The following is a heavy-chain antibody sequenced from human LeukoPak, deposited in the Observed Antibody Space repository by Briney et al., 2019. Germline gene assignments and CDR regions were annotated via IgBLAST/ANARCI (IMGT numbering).Heavy chain of an antibody. J-gene: IGHJ5*02. CDR2: IRGGAENT. CDR1: GFTFSTYS. Sequence: GGSLRLSCAASGFTFSTYSMSWVRQAPGKGLEWVSAIRGGAENTYYADSVRGGFTISKDNYNDTLTLQMNSLRAEDTAIYYCAILSWDGRGTFSWGQGTLVTVSS. D-gene: IGHD2/OR15-2a*01. V-gene: IGHV3-23*01. CDR3: AILSWDGRGTFS.